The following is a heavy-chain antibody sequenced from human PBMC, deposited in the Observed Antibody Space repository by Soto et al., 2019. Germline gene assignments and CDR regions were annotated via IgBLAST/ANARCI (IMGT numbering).Heavy chain of an antibody. CDR3: TRVWRVVQPHMDV. J-gene: IGHJ6*02. V-gene: IGHV3-74*01. Sequence: EVQLVESGGGLVQPGGSLRLSCAASGFTFNNYWMHWVRQAPGKGLVWVSRINGDGSSTNYADSVKGRFTISRDNAKNTVYLQMNSLRAEDTAMYYCTRVWRVVQPHMDVWGQGTTVTVCS. CDR1: GFTFNNYW. D-gene: IGHD1-20*01. CDR2: INGDGSST.